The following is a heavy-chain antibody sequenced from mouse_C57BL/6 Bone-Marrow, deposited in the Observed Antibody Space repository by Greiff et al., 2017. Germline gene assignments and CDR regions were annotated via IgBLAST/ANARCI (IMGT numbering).Heavy chain of an antibody. Sequence: QVQLKESGAELVRPGASVTLSCKASGYTFTDYEMHWVKQTPVHGLEWIGAIDPETGGTAYNQKFKGKAILTADKSSSTAYMELRSLTSEDSAVYYGTRFIWYYATDYWGQGTSVTVSS. J-gene: IGHJ4*01. CDR2: IDPETGGT. CDR1: GYTFTDYE. D-gene: IGHD1-2*01. V-gene: IGHV1-15*01. CDR3: TRFIWYYATDY.